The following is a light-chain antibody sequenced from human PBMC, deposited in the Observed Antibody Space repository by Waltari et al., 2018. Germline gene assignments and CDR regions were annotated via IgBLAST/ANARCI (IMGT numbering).Light chain of an antibody. CDR2: VNSDGSH. CDR3: QTGGHGTWV. Sequence: QLVLTQSPSASASLGASVTLTCTLSSRHSSNVLAWHQQQPEKGPRYLMKVNSDGSHSKGDEIPDRFSGSSSGAERYLTISSVQSEDEADYYCQTGGHGTWVFGGGTKLTVL. CDR1: SRHSSNV. V-gene: IGLV4-69*01. J-gene: IGLJ3*02.